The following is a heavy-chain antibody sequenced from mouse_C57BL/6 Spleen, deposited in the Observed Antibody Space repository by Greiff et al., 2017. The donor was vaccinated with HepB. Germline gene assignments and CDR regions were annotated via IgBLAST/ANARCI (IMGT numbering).Heavy chain of an antibody. V-gene: IGHV5-17*01. CDR2: ISSGSSTI. CDR1: GFTFSDYG. D-gene: IGHD1-1*01. CDR3: ARRGYYGSSHYYAMDY. Sequence: EVHLVESGGGLVKPGGSLKLSCAASGFTFSDYGMHWVRQAPEKGLEWVAYISSGSSTIYYADTVKGRFTISRDNAKNTLFLQMTSLRSEDTAMYYCARRGYYGSSHYYAMDYWGQGTSVTVSS. J-gene: IGHJ4*01.